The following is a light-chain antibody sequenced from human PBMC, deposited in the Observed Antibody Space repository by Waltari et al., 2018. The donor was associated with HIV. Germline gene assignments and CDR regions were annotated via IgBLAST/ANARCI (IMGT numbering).Light chain of an antibody. CDR1: QSVSSN. CDR2: GAS. V-gene: IGKV3-15*01. CDR3: QQYNNWPPKGLT. J-gene: IGKJ4*01. Sequence: ERVMTQSLATLSVSPGERATLSCRASQSVSSNLAWYQQKPGQAPRLLIYGASTRASGIPARFSGSGSGTEFTLTISSLQSEDFAVYYCQQYNNWPPKGLTFGGGTKVEIK.